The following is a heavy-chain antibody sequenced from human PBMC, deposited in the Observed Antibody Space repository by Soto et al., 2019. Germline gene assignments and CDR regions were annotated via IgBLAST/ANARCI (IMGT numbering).Heavy chain of an antibody. V-gene: IGHV1-18*04. J-gene: IGHJ5*02. CDR1: GYTFTSYG. D-gene: IGHD2-2*01. Sequence: QVQLVQSGAEVKKPGASVKVSCKASGYTFTSYGISWVRQAPGQVLEWMGWISAYNGNTNYEQKLQGRVTMTTDTSTSPAYMELRSLRSDDTAVYYCARGGYCSSTSCYRSMYNWFDPWGQGTLVTVSS. CDR3: ARGGYCSSTSCYRSMYNWFDP. CDR2: ISAYNGNT.